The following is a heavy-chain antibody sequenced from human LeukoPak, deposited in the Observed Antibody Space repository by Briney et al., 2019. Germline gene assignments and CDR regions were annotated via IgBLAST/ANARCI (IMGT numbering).Heavy chain of an antibody. CDR3: ARASSSDAFDI. J-gene: IGHJ3*02. D-gene: IGHD6-6*01. Sequence: ASVKVSCKASGGTFSSYAISWVRQAPGQGLEWMGRMIPIFGIANYAQKFQGRVPITADKSTSTAYMALSSLRSEDTAVYYCARASSSDAFDIWGQGTMVTVSS. CDR2: MIPIFGIA. V-gene: IGHV1-69*04. CDR1: GGTFSSYA.